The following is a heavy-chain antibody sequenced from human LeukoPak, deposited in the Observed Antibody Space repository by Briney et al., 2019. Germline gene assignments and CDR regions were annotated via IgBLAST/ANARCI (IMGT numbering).Heavy chain of an antibody. D-gene: IGHD3-22*01. CDR1: GVTFSSYA. CDR3: AKDIGVITTFAFDI. J-gene: IGHJ3*02. V-gene: IGHV3-23*01. Sequence: GGSLRLSCASSGVTFSSYAMSWVRQAPGKGLEWVSAISGSGGSTYYADSVKGRFTISRDNSKNTLYLQMNSLRAEDTAVYYCAKDIGVITTFAFDIWGQGTMVTVSS. CDR2: ISGSGGST.